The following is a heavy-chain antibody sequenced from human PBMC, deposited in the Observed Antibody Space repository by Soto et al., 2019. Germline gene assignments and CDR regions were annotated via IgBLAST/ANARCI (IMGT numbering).Heavy chain of an antibody. Sequence: SETLSLTCTVSGGSISSSSYYWGWIRQHPGKGLEWIGSIYYSGSTYYNPSLKSRVTISVDTSKNQFSLKLSSVTAADTAVYYCARDIVVVPAAAPWYFDLWGRGTLVTVSS. CDR2: IYYSGST. J-gene: IGHJ2*01. CDR1: GGSISSSSYY. CDR3: ARDIVVVPAAAPWYFDL. D-gene: IGHD2-2*01. V-gene: IGHV4-39*01.